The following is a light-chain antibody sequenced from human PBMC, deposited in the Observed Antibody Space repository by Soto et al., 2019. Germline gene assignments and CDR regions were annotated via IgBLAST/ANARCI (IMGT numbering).Light chain of an antibody. V-gene: IGLV2-14*01. CDR1: NSDVGNYDY. CDR3: ISFTTRATYV. J-gene: IGLJ1*01. CDR2: DVS. Sequence: QSLLNQPASLSGAPGQSINNSRPGTNSDVGNYDYVSWYQQHPGKVPKLMIYDVSNRPSGVSNRFSGSKSGNTASLTISWLQAEDEADYYCISFTTRATYVFGTGTKVTVL.